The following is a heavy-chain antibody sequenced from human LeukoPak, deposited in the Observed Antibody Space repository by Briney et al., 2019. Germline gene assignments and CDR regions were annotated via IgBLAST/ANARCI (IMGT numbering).Heavy chain of an antibody. V-gene: IGHV4-34*01. CDR1: GGSFSDYY. CDR2: INHSGST. Sequence: SETLSLTCAVYGGSFSDYYWSWIRQPPGRGLEWIGEINHSGSTNYKSSLKSRVTISLDTSKSQFSLRLSSVTAADTAVYYCWGYTTRGVWFDPWGQGTLVTVSS. CDR3: WGYTTRGVWFDP. D-gene: IGHD6-13*01. J-gene: IGHJ5*02.